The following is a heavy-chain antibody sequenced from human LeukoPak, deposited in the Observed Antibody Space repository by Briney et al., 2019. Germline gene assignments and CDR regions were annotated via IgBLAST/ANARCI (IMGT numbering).Heavy chain of an antibody. V-gene: IGHV4-59*01. J-gene: IGHJ4*02. CDR1: GGSISSYY. CDR3: ARSKYGDYPDY. CDR2: IYYSGST. Sequence: SETLSLTCTVSGGSISSYYWSWVRQPPGKGLEWIGYIYYSGSTNYNPSLKSRVTLSVDTSKNQFSLKLSSVTAADTAVYYCARSKYGDYPDYWGQGTLVTVSS. D-gene: IGHD4-17*01.